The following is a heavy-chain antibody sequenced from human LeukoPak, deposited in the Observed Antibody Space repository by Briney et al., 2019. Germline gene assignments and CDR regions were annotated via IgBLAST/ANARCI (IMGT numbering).Heavy chain of an antibody. D-gene: IGHD3-9*01. Sequence: SETLSLTCTVSGVSISSYYWSWIRQPAGKGLEWIGRIHTSGSTNYNPSLKSRVTISVDTSKNQFSLKLSSVTAADTAVYYCARMDYDILTGYYDTLDYWGQGTLVTVSS. CDR3: ARMDYDILTGYYDTLDY. CDR1: GVSISSYY. CDR2: IHTSGST. J-gene: IGHJ4*02. V-gene: IGHV4-4*07.